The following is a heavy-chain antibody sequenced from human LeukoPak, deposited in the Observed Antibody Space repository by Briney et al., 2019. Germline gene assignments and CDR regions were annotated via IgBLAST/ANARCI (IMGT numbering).Heavy chain of an antibody. CDR2: IKQDDSEK. Sequence: GGSLRLSCATSGFTFDNYWMHWVRQAPGKGLEWVANIKQDDSEKYYVDSVRGRFTISRDNAKNSLYLQMNSLKVEDTAVYYCAKTRLLDSSSWSHGDYWGQGTLVTVSS. J-gene: IGHJ4*02. CDR1: GFTFDNYW. D-gene: IGHD6-13*01. CDR3: AKTRLLDSSSWSHGDY. V-gene: IGHV3-7*01.